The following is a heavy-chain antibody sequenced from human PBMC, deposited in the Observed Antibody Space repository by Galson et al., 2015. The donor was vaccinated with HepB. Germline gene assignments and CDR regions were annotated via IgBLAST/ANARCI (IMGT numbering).Heavy chain of an antibody. D-gene: IGHD2-15*01. V-gene: IGHV1-18*01. J-gene: IGHJ5*02. CDR3: ARGALVAVVGGTLNNWFDP. CDR1: GYTFSTYS. Sequence: SVKVSCKASGYTFSTYSITWVRQAPGQGLEWMGWINPYNRDTNYARKLQGRVTMTTDTLTSPAYMELRSLRSDDTAVYYCARGALVAVVGGTLNNWFDPWGQGTLVTVSS. CDR2: INPYNRDT.